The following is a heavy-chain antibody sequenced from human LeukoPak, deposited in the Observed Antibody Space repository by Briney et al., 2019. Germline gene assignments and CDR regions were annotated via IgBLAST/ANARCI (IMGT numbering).Heavy chain of an antibody. D-gene: IGHD4-17*01. CDR2: IGGSGGST. J-gene: IGHJ5*02. V-gene: IGHV3-23*01. Sequence: GGSLRLSCAASGFTFSSYGMSWVRQAPGKGLEWVSAIGGSGGSTYYADSVKGRFTISRDNSKNTLYLQMNSPRPEDTAIYYCAKDRGDYTNWFDPWGQGTLVTVSS. CDR3: AKDRGDYTNWFDP. CDR1: GFTFSSYG.